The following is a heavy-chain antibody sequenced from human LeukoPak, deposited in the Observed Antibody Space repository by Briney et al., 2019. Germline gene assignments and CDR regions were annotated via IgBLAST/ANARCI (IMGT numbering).Heavy chain of an antibody. CDR3: ARHSSRGHYYDFDF. CDR1: DYTFTDYG. D-gene: IGHD3-22*01. Sequence: ASVKVSCKASDYTFTDYGINWVRLAPGHGLEWMGWVSPYNGDTKYAQKLQGRVIITADRSTNTAYMELSSLRFEDSAVYFCARHSSRGHYYDFDFWGQGSLVTVSS. CDR2: VSPYNGDT. J-gene: IGHJ4*02. V-gene: IGHV1-18*01.